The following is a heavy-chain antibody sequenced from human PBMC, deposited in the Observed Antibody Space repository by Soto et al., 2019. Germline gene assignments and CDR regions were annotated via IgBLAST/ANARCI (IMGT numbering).Heavy chain of an antibody. J-gene: IGHJ4*02. Sequence: EVQLVESGGGLVQPGGSLRLSCEASGFTVSSNYMSWVRQAPGKGLEWVSILYSGGSTHYADSVKGGFTISSHNPTNTLYLQMNSLRTEDTAVYYCARQVGLYYFDHWGQGTLVTVSS. V-gene: IGHV3-53*04. D-gene: IGHD2-15*01. CDR3: ARQVGLYYFDH. CDR1: GFTVSSNY. CDR2: LYSGGST.